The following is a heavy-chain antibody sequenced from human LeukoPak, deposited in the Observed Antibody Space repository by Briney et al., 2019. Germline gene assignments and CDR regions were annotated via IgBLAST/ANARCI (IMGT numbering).Heavy chain of an antibody. CDR2: ISQSGST. CDR1: GGFISSGGYS. V-gene: IGHV4-30-2*01. Sequence: SETLSLTCTVSGGFISSGGYSWSWIRQPPGKGLEWVGYISQSGSTYYNPFLKSRVTISVDTSKNQFSLRLNSVTAADTAVYYCARSPRPGATIFIEHYYYMDVWGKGTTVTVSS. CDR3: ARSPRPGATIFIEHYYYMDV. D-gene: IGHD3-10*02. J-gene: IGHJ6*03.